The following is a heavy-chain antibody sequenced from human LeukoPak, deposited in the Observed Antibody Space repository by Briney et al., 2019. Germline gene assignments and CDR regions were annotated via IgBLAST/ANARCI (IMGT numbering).Heavy chain of an antibody. Sequence: GESLKISCKGSGYSFTSYWISWVRQMPGKGLEWMGRIDPSDSYTNYSPSFQGHVTISADKSISTAYLQWSSLKGSDTVMYYCAREGLRGYSYGLPPDYWGQGTLVTVSS. J-gene: IGHJ4*02. V-gene: IGHV5-10-1*01. CDR3: AREGLRGYSYGLPPDY. D-gene: IGHD5-18*01. CDR1: GYSFTSYW. CDR2: IDPSDSYT.